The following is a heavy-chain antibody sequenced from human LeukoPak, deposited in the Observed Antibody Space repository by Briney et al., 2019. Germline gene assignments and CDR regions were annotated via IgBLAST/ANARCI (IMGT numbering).Heavy chain of an antibody. CDR1: GYTFTGYY. J-gene: IGHJ6*02. CDR3: ARDGYCSSTSCIEGYYYYYYGMDV. V-gene: IGHV1-18*04. D-gene: IGHD2-2*03. CDR2: ISAYNGNT. Sequence: GASVKVSCKASGYTFTGYYMHWVRQAPGQGLEWMGWISAYNGNTNYAQKLQGRVTMTTDTSTSTAYMELRSLRSDDTAVYYCARDGYCSSTSCIEGYYYYYYGMDVWGQGTTVTVSS.